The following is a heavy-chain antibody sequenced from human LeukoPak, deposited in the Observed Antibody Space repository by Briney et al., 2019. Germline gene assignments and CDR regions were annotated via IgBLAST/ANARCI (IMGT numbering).Heavy chain of an antibody. CDR2: IHYSGST. V-gene: IGHV4-59*01. J-gene: IGHJ4*02. CDR1: GGSIKTYY. Sequence: SETLSLTCSVSGGSIKTYYWTWIRQPPGKGLEWIGYIHYSGSTDSNPSLMGRVTISLDTSKSQFSLELRSVTAADTAVYCCVRDQSEFDSWGQGTVVTVSS. CDR3: VRDQSEFDS.